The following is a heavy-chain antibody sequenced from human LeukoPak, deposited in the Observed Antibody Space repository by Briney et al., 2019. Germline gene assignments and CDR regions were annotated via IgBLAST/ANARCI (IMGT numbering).Heavy chain of an antibody. CDR3: AKDAELLQDY. D-gene: IGHD4-23*01. J-gene: IGHJ4*02. CDR1: GFTSSSYA. CDR2: ISGSGGST. V-gene: IGHV3-23*01. Sequence: GGSLRLSCAASGFTSSSYAMSWVRPAPGKRLEWVSAISGSGGSTYYADSVKGRFTISTDNSKNTLYLQMNSLRAEDTAVHYCAKDAELLQDYWGQGTLVTVSS.